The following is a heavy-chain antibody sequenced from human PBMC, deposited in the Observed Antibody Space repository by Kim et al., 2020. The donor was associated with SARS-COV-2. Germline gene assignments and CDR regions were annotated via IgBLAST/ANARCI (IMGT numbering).Heavy chain of an antibody. J-gene: IGHJ6*02. Sequence: GGSLRLSCAASGFTFSSYSMNWVRQAPGKGPEWVSYISSSSSTIYYADSLKGRFTISRDNAKNSLYLQMNSLRDEDTAVYYCARGVNWNYFTRYYYYGMDVWGQGTTVTVSS. V-gene: IGHV3-48*02. D-gene: IGHD1-7*01. CDR3: ARGVNWNYFTRYYYYGMDV. CDR1: GFTFSSYS. CDR2: ISSSSSTI.